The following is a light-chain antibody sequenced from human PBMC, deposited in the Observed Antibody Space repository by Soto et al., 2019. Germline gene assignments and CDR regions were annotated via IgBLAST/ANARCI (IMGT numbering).Light chain of an antibody. CDR3: QQSDNLRFT. J-gene: IGKJ4*01. CDR2: HAS. V-gene: IGKV1-5*01. CDR1: QSISNW. Sequence: IQLTQSPSTLPASVGDRVTLTCRASQSISNWLAWYQQKPGTAPKLLIYHASILETAVPSRFSGNGSGTDFTLTISSLQPEDFATYYCQQSDNLRFTFGGGTKVEIK.